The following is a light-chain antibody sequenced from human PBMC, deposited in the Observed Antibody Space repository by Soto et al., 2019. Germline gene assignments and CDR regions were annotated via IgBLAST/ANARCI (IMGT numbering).Light chain of an antibody. CDR2: DAS. Sequence: EIVLTQSPATLSLSPGERATLSCRASQSVSSYLAWYQQKPGQAPRLLIYDASNRATGIPARFSGSGSGTDFTHTISSLEPEDFATYYCQQYDTLSFTFGPGTKVDIK. J-gene: IGKJ3*01. CDR1: QSVSSY. CDR3: QQYDTLSFT. V-gene: IGKV3-11*01.